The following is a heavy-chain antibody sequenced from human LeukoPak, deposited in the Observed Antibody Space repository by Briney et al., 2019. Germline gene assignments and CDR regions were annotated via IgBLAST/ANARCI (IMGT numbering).Heavy chain of an antibody. Sequence: SETLSLTCTVSGGSISSYYRSWIRQPAGKGLEWIGRIYISGSTNYNPSLKSRVTMSVDTSKDQFSLKLSSVTAADTAVYYCARAVMVRGAESPPGGFDPWGQGTLVTVSS. J-gene: IGHJ5*02. CDR1: GGSISSYY. CDR3: ARAVMVRGAESPPGGFDP. V-gene: IGHV4-4*07. D-gene: IGHD3-10*01. CDR2: IYISGST.